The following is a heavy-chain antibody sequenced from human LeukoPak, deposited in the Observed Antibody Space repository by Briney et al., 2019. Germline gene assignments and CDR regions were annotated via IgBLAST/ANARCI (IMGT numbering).Heavy chain of an antibody. CDR2: ISGSGGST. CDR3: AKDQVMVLRFLECLIDY. V-gene: IGHV3-23*01. J-gene: IGHJ4*02. D-gene: IGHD3-3*01. Sequence: PGGSLRLSCAASGFTFSGYAMSWVRQAPGKGLEWVSAISGSGGSTYYADSVKGRFTISRDNSKNTLYLQMNSVRAEDTAVYYCAKDQVMVLRFLECLIDYWGQGTLVTVSS. CDR1: GFTFSGYA.